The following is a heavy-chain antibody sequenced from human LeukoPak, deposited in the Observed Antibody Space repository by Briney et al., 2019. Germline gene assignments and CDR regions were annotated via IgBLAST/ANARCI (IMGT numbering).Heavy chain of an antibody. CDR2: INPSGGST. CDR3: ARDGLDDYGGNSGRDGAFDI. CDR1: GYTFTSYY. Sequence: ASVKVSCKASGYTFTSYYMHWVRQAPGQGLEWMGIINPSGGSTNYAQKFQGRVTITADESTSTAYMELSSLRSEDTAVYYCARDGLDDYGGNSGRDGAFDIWGQGTMVTVSS. D-gene: IGHD4-23*01. V-gene: IGHV1-46*01. J-gene: IGHJ3*02.